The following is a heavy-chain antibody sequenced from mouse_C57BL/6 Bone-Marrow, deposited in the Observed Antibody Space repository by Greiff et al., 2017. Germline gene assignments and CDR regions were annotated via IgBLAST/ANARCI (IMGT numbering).Heavy chain of an antibody. V-gene: IGHV1-47*01. CDR1: GYTFTTYP. Sequence: QVQLQQSGAELVKPGASVKMSCKASGYTFTTYPIEWMKQNHGKSLEWIGNFHPYNDDTKYNEKFKGKATLTVEKSSSTVYLELSRLTSDDSAVYSCARPYYYGSRDWYFDVWGTGTTVTVSS. D-gene: IGHD1-1*01. CDR2: FHPYNDDT. J-gene: IGHJ1*03. CDR3: ARPYYYGSRDWYFDV.